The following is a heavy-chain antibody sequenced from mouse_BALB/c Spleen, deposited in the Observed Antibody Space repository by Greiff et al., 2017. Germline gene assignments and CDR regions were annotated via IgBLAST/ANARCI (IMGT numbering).Heavy chain of an antibody. Sequence: QVQLKQSGPGLVAPSQSLSITCTVSGFSLTGYGVNWVRQPPGKGLEWLGMIWGDGSTDYNSALKSRLSISKDNSKSQVFLKMNSLQTDDTARYYCARAHYYAPGGFAYWGQGTLVTVSA. D-gene: IGHD1-2*01. CDR2: IWGDGST. J-gene: IGHJ3*01. CDR1: GFSLTGYG. V-gene: IGHV2-6-7*01. CDR3: ARAHYYAPGGFAY.